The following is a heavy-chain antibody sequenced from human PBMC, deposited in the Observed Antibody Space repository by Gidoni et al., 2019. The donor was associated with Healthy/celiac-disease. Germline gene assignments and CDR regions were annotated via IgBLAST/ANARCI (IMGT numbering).Heavy chain of an antibody. V-gene: IGHV1-18*01. Sequence: QVQLVQSGAEVKKPGASVKVSCKASGYTFTSYGISWVRQAPGQGLEWMGWISAYNGNTNYAQKLQGRVTMTTDTSTSTAYMELRSLRSDDTAVYYCARLEGVVLMVYARALGMDVWGQGTTVTVSS. CDR3: ARLEGVVLMVYARALGMDV. J-gene: IGHJ6*02. CDR1: GYTFTSYG. D-gene: IGHD2-8*01. CDR2: ISAYNGNT.